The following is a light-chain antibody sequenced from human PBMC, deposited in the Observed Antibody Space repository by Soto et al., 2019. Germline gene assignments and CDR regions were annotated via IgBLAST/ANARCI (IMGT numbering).Light chain of an antibody. J-gene: IGKJ4*01. Sequence: EIVWTQNPPNRALSAGDGDTLCCRASQSVSSYLAWYQQKPAQAPRLFMYGASSRATGIPDRFSGSGSGTDFTLTLGRLEAEDFAVYYCHQYGSSPLTFGGGTKV. V-gene: IGKV3-20*01. CDR3: HQYGSSPLT. CDR1: QSVSSY. CDR2: GAS.